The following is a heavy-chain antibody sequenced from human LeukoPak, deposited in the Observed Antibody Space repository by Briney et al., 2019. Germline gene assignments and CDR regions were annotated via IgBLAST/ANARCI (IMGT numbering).Heavy chain of an antibody. V-gene: IGHV3-23*01. Sequence: GGSLRLSCAASGFIFSSYSMSWVRQAPGKGLEWVSVITGSGGNTYYADSVKGRFTISRDNSKNTLYLQMNSLRAEDTAVYYCARDLSYYDSSGYYYGSDYYYGMDVWGQGTTVTVSS. CDR3: ARDLSYYDSSGYYYGSDYYYGMDV. CDR1: GFIFSSYS. D-gene: IGHD3-22*01. J-gene: IGHJ6*02. CDR2: ITGSGGNT.